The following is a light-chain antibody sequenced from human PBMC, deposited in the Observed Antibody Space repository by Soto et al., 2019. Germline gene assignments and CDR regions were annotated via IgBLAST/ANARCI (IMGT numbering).Light chain of an antibody. CDR2: DAS. CDR1: QSITNNY. J-gene: IGKJ1*01. CDR3: QQCATSPLT. Sequence: EIVLTQSPGTLSLSTGERATLSCRASQSITNNYLAWYQQKPGQSPRLLIYDASFRATGIPDRFSGSGSGTDFTLTISRLEPEDFAVYYCQQCATSPLTFGQGTKVEIK. V-gene: IGKV3-20*01.